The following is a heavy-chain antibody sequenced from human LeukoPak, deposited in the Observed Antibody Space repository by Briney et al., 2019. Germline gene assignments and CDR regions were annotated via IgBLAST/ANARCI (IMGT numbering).Heavy chain of an antibody. J-gene: IGHJ4*02. Sequence: GGSLRLSCAASGFTFSTYALSWVRQAPGKGLEWVSTVSGDGGSTYYAESVRGRFTVSRDNSKNTLYLQMNSLRAEDTAVYYCAKDRDGYPRPPDYWGQGTLVTVSS. V-gene: IGHV3-23*01. CDR3: AKDRDGYPRPPDY. CDR1: GFTFSTYA. CDR2: VSGDGGST. D-gene: IGHD5-24*01.